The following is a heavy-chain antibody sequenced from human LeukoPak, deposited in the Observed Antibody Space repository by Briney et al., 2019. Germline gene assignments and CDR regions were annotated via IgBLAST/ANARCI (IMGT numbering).Heavy chain of an antibody. Sequence: ASVKLSCKASGYTFSTYGISWVRQAPGQGLEWMGWISTSNGDTKYAQRLQGRVTMTTDTSTSTAYMELRNLRSDDTAVYYCAREGLGELTLDYWGQGTLVTVSS. J-gene: IGHJ4*02. V-gene: IGHV1-18*01. CDR1: GYTFSTYG. D-gene: IGHD3-16*01. CDR2: ISTSNGDT. CDR3: AREGLGELTLDY.